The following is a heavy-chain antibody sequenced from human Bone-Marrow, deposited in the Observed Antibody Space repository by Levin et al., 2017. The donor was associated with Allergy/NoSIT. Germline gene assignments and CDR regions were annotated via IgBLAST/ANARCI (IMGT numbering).Heavy chain of an antibody. CDR3: VRGSRGYCSGESCRGFDI. J-gene: IGHJ3*02. CDR1: GHILTSYD. V-gene: IGHV1-8*01. CDR2: MNTDSGNT. D-gene: IGHD2-15*01. Sequence: ASVKVSCKASGHILTSYDVNWVRQATGQGLEWMGWMNTDSGNTGYAQGFQGRVTMTRDTSINAAYMELTSLRSEDTAVYFCVRGSRGYCSGESCRGFDIWGQGTMITVSS.